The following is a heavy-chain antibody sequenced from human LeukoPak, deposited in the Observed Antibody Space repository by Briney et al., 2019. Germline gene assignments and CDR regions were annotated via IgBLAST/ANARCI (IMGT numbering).Heavy chain of an antibody. CDR3: ARHGSSSWYLPGAFDI. J-gene: IGHJ3*02. Sequence: GESLKISCKGSGYSFTSYWIGWVRQMPGKGLEWMGIIYPGDSDTRYSPSFQGQVTISADKSDSTAYLQWSSLKASDTAMYYCARHGSSSWYLPGAFDIWGQGTMVTVSS. V-gene: IGHV5-51*01. D-gene: IGHD6-13*01. CDR2: IYPGDSDT. CDR1: GYSFTSYW.